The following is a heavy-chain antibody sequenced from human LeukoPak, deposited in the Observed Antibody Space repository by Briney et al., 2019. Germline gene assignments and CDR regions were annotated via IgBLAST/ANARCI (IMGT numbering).Heavy chain of an antibody. CDR2: IDTRGGT. CDR3: ARASGSYLRLGAFDI. Sequence: SQTLSLTCTVSGGSISSGSYYWSWIRQPAGKGLEWIGRIDTRGGTNYNPSLKSRVTISVDTSKNQFYLKLSSVTAADTAVYYCARASGSYLRLGAFDIWGQGTMVTVSS. CDR1: GGSISSGSYY. D-gene: IGHD1-26*01. V-gene: IGHV4-61*02. J-gene: IGHJ3*02.